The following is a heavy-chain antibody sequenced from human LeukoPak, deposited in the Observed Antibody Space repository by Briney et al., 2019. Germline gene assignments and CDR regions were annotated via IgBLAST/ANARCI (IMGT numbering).Heavy chain of an antibody. CDR2: ITGGGGTT. CDR3: AKMQGYFDY. J-gene: IGHJ4*02. V-gene: IGHV3-23*01. CDR1: GFTFSSYW. Sequence: GGSLRLSCAASGFTFSSYWLSWVRQAPGKGLQWVSAITGGGGTTYYADSVKGRFTISRDNSKNMLYLQMNSLRAEDTAVYYCAKMQGYFDYWGQGTLVPVSS.